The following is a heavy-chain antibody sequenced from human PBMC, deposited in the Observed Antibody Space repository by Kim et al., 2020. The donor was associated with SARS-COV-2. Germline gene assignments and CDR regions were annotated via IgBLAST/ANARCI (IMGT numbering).Heavy chain of an antibody. V-gene: IGHV4-4*07. CDR2: IYTSGST. CDR3: ARGGGGYQLLAVYYYYYGMDV. Sequence: SETLSLTCTVSGGSISSYYWSWIRQPAGKGLEWIGRIYTSGSTNYNPSLKSRVTMSVDTSKNQFSLKLSSVPAADTAVYYCARGGGGYQLLAVYYYYYGMDVWGQGTTVTVSS. J-gene: IGHJ6*02. CDR1: GGSISSYY. D-gene: IGHD2-2*01.